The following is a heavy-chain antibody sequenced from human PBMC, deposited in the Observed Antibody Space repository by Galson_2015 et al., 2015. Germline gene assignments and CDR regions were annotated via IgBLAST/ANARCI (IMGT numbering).Heavy chain of an antibody. D-gene: IGHD3-22*01. CDR3: ARQYDSSGYGAFDI. J-gene: IGHJ3*02. CDR1: GYSFINYY. CDR2: IDPSDSYT. V-gene: IGHV5-10-1*01. Sequence: QSGAEVKKPGESLRISCKGSGYSFINYYISWVRQMPGKVLEWMGKIDPSDSYTNYSTSFQGHVTISVDKSITTAYLQWSSLKASDTAMYYCARQYDSSGYGAFDIWGQGTMVTVSS.